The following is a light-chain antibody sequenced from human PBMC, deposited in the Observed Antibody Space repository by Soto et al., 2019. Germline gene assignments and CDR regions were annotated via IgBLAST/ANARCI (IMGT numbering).Light chain of an antibody. J-gene: IGKJ3*01. V-gene: IGKV3-15*01. Sequence: EIVMTQSPAALSVSPGESATLSCRASQSVGSHLAWFQQKPGQAPRLLIYGAYYRATGIPARFSGSGSETDFTLTVSSLQSEDFAVYYCQQYHNWPSFTFGPGTRVDI. CDR2: GAY. CDR3: QQYHNWPSFT. CDR1: QSVGSH.